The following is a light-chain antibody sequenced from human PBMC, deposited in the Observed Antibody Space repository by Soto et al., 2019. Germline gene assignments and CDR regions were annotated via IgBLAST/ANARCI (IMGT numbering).Light chain of an antibody. J-gene: IGKJ1*01. CDR2: GAS. CDR3: QQHGSSSWT. Sequence: EIVLTQSPGTLSLSPGERATLSCRASQSVSSSYLAWYQQKPGQAPRLLIYGASSRATGIPDRFSGSGSGTDLSLTISRLEPEDFAMYYCQQHGSSSWTFGQGTKVEIK. CDR1: QSVSSSY. V-gene: IGKV3-20*01.